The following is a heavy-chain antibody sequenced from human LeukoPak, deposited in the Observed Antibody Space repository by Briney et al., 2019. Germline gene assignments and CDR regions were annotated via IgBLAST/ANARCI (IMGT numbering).Heavy chain of an antibody. J-gene: IGHJ3*02. V-gene: IGHV1-58*02. CDR2: IVVVSGNT. D-gene: IGHD3-10*01. Sequence: ASVKVSCKASGFTFTSSAMQWVRQARGQRLEWIGWIVVVSGNTNYAQKFQERVTITRDMSTSTAYMELSSLRPEDTAVYYGAADGRGRASGSFYINDAFDIWGQGTMVTVSS. CDR3: AADGRGRASGSFYINDAFDI. CDR1: GFTFTSSA.